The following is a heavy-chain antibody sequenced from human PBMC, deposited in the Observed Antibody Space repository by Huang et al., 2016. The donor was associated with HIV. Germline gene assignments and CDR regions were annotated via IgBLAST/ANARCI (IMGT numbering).Heavy chain of an antibody. J-gene: IGHJ4*02. D-gene: IGHD2-15*01. V-gene: IGHV3-30*18. CDR2: ISYDGSSH. CDR3: AKESRWFSDFDH. CDR1: GFKLSGFG. Sequence: QVHLVESGGGVVQPGGSLRLSCGASGFKLSGFGMHWVRQAPGKGLGWVAVISYDGSSHFYTDSVKGRFTISRDNSDNTLSLQMKGLRPDDTAVYYCAKESRWFSDFDHWGQGVLVSVSS.